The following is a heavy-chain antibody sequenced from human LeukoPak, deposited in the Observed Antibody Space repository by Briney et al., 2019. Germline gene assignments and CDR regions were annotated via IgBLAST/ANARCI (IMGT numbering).Heavy chain of an antibody. J-gene: IGHJ5*02. CDR2: IYYTGNT. V-gene: IGHV4-59*08. CDR1: GVSISSYY. CDR3: ARQGGYCSGGSCYPNWFDP. D-gene: IGHD2-15*01. Sequence: SETLSLTCTVSGVSISSYYWSWIRQPPGKGLEWIGYIYYTGNTDYTPSLKSRVTISVDTSKNQFSLKLSSVTAADTAVYYCARQGGYCSGGSCYPNWFDPWGQGTLVTVSS.